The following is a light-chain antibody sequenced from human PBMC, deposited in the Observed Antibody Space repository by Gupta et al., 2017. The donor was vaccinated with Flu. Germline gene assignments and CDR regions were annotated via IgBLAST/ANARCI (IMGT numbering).Light chain of an antibody. Sequence: GKTASMSCAGASIGSENVHWYQRRPAQAPVLVLYDDDRRPSGIPERFSGSNSGNTATLTISRVEAGDEADYYCQVWDTSTDHWLFGGGTGLTVL. J-gene: IGLJ3*02. CDR1: SIGSEN. V-gene: IGLV3-21*01. CDR3: QVWDTSTDHWL. CDR2: DDD.